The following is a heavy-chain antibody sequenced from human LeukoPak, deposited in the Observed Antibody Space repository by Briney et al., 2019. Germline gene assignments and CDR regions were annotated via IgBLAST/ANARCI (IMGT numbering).Heavy chain of an antibody. V-gene: IGHV1-18*01. D-gene: IGHD3-10*01. Sequence: ASVKVSCKACGYTFTSYGIRWVRQAPGQGLEWMGWISAYNGNTIYAQKLQGRVTMTTDTSTSTAYMELTSLRSDDTAVYYCARDNSGLLWFGEFAKDYWGQGTLVTVSS. CDR1: GYTFTSYG. J-gene: IGHJ4*02. CDR3: ARDNSGLLWFGEFAKDY. CDR2: ISAYNGNT.